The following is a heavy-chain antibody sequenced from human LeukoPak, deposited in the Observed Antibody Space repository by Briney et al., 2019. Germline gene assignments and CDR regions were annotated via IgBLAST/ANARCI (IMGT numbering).Heavy chain of an antibody. CDR2: IYSGGST. CDR1: GFTVSSNY. Sequence: GGSLRLSCAASGFTVSSNYMSWVRQAPGKGLEWVSVIYSGGSTYYADSVKGRFTISRDNSKNTLYLQMNSLRAEDTAVYYCARGFIAVAGPFDYWGQGTLVTVSS. J-gene: IGHJ4*02. V-gene: IGHV3-66*01. CDR3: ARGFIAVAGPFDY. D-gene: IGHD6-19*01.